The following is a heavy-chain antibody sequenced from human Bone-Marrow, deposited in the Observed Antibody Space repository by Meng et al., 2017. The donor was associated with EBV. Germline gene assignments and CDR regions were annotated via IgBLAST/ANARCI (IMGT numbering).Heavy chain of an antibody. Sequence: QVQLVESGXGVVQPGRSXRLPCAASGFTFSSYAMHWVRQAPGKGLEWVAVISYDGSNKYYADSVKGRFTISRDNSKNTLYLQMNSLRTEDTAVYYCAREDYGDSHLDYWGQGTLVTVSS. CDR1: GFTFSSYA. V-gene: IGHV3-30-3*01. J-gene: IGHJ4*02. CDR3: AREDYGDSHLDY. CDR2: ISYDGSNK. D-gene: IGHD4-17*01.